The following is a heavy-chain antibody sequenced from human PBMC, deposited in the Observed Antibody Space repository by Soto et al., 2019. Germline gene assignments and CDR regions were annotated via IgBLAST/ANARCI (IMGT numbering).Heavy chain of an antibody. D-gene: IGHD3-22*01. Sequence: PSETLSLTCTVSGGAISTFYWSWVRQSPGKGLEWIGYIYYNGATKYNPSLRIRVTISIDASKDQFSLKLSSVTAADTAVYFCAREVFSRLYDSCYDYPDGALDIWGQGKMVTISS. CDR3: AREVFSRLYDSCYDYPDGALDI. V-gene: IGHV4-59*12. J-gene: IGHJ3*02. CDR1: GGAISTFY. CDR2: IYYNGAT.